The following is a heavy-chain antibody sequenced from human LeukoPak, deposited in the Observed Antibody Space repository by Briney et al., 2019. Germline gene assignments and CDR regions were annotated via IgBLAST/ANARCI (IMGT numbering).Heavy chain of an antibody. D-gene: IGHD2-21*01. CDR3: ARDFGAERGGDWFDP. CDR1: GYTFTSYY. Sequence: GASVKVSCKASGYTFTSYYMHWVRQAPGQGLEWMGIINPSGGSTSYAQKFQGRVTMTRDTSTSTVYMELSSLRSEDTAVYYCARDFGAERGGDWFDPWGQGTLVTVSS. V-gene: IGHV1-46*01. CDR2: INPSGGST. J-gene: IGHJ5*02.